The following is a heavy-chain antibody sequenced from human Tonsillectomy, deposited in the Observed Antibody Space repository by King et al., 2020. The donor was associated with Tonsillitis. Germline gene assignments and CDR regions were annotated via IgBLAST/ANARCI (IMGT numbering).Heavy chain of an antibody. CDR2: LIGIGCRT. CDR3: AKDLGSSEVGEFDY. J-gene: IGHJ4*02. CDR1: GFTFSSYA. D-gene: IGHD3-10*01. V-gene: IGHV3-23*04. Sequence: VQLVESGGGLVQPGGSRRLSCAASGFTFSSYAMSCVRQSSGKGLEWVSALIGIGCRTDYADSVKGRLTISRANSKNTLYLQMNSLRADDTAVYYCAKDLGSSEVGEFDYWGQGTLVTVSS.